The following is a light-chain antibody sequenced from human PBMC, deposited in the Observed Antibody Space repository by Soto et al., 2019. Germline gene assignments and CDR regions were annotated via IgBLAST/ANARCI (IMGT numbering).Light chain of an antibody. CDR3: QQRSNWPSLT. J-gene: IGKJ4*01. Sequence: DIVLIQSPATLSLSPGERATLSCRASQSVGSYLAWYQHKPGQAPRLLISDASNRATGIPARFSGSGSETDFTLTISSLEPEDSAVYYCQQRSNWPSLTFGGGTKVEIK. CDR1: QSVGSY. V-gene: IGKV3-11*01. CDR2: DAS.